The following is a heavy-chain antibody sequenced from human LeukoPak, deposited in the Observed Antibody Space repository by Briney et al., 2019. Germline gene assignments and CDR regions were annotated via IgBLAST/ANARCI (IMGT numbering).Heavy chain of an antibody. CDR2: IYYSGST. Sequence: PSETLSLTCTVSGVSISSYYCSWIRQPPGKGLEWIWYIYYSGSTNYNPSSQRRVTISVDPSKNQSSLKLSSVTAADTAVYYCARDQAGYNFYWGQGTLVTVSS. J-gene: IGHJ4*02. D-gene: IGHD5-24*01. CDR3: ARDQAGYNFY. V-gene: IGHV4-59*01. CDR1: GVSISSYY.